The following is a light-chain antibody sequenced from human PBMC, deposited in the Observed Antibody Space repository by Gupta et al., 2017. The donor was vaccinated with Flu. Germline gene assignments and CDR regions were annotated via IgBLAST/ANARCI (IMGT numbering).Light chain of an antibody. Sequence: PSTRSASVGDRVTITCRASQSSDSWLAWYQQKPGKAPKLLIYKASNLESGVPSRFSGSGFGTEFTLTISSLQPDDFASYYCQQYRSYPWTFGQGTTVEIQ. J-gene: IGKJ1*01. V-gene: IGKV1-5*03. CDR2: KAS. CDR3: QQYRSYPWT. CDR1: QSSDSW.